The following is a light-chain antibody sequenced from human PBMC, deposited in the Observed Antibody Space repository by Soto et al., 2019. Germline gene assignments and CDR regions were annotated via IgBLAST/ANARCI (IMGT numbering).Light chain of an antibody. CDR3: HQFGSSPLDT. CDR2: RAS. CDR1: QTISSSF. Sequence: EIVLTQSPGTLSLSAGEIATLSCRASQTISSSFLAWYQQKPGQAPRLLIYRASRRAPGIPDRFSGSGSWTDFTLTISRLEPEDFAVYYCHQFGSSPLDTFGPGTKVEIK. V-gene: IGKV3-20*01. J-gene: IGKJ3*01.